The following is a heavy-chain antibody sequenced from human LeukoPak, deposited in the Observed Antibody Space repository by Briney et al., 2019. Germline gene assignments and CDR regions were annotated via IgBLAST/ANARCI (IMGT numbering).Heavy chain of an antibody. CDR2: INHSGSP. V-gene: IGHV4-34*01. D-gene: IGHD3-3*01. J-gene: IGHJ4*02. CDR1: GGSFSDYY. Sequence: SETLSLTCAIYGGSFSDYYWTWIRQPPGKGLEWIGEINHSGSPNNNPSLKSRVSISFDTSKNQFSLKLTSVTAADTAVYYCGSRRTAMFGVIKGSIDYRGQGTLVTVSS. CDR3: GSRRTAMFGVIKGSIDY.